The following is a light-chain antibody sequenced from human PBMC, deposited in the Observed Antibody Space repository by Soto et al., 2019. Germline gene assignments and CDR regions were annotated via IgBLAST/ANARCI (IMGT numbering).Light chain of an antibody. V-gene: IGKV1-39*01. Sequence: DIQVTQSPSSLSASVGDRVTITCLASQMTNDYLNWYQQKPGKAPKLLIYAASSLQSGVPSRFSGSGSGTDFTLTISSLQPEDFATYYCQQSYTTPLTFGGGTMVDVK. CDR2: AAS. CDR1: QMTNDY. CDR3: QQSYTTPLT. J-gene: IGKJ4*01.